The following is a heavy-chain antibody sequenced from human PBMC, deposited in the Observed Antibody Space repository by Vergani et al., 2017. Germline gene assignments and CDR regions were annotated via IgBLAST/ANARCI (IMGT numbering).Heavy chain of an antibody. D-gene: IGHD3-22*01. CDR1: GYSISSGYY. J-gene: IGHJ4*02. Sequence: QVQLQESGPGLVKPSETLSLTCAVSGYSISSGYYWGWIRQPPGKGLEWIGSIYYSGSTYYNPSLKSRVTISVDTSKNQFSLKLSSVTAADTAVYYCARGGITMIVVVWGQGTLVTVSS. CDR3: ARGGITMIVVV. CDR2: IYYSGST. V-gene: IGHV4-38-2*01.